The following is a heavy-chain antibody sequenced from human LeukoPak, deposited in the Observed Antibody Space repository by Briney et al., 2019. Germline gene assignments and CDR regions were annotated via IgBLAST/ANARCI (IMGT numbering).Heavy chain of an antibody. Sequence: KASETLSLTCTVSGGSISSGSYYWSWIRQPAGKGLEWIGRIYTSGSTNYNPSLKSRVTISVDTSKNQFSLKLSSVTAADTAVYYCARGPRGDYYDSSTYHYWGQGTLVTVSS. CDR1: GGSISSGSYY. V-gene: IGHV4-61*02. CDR3: ARGPRGDYYDSSTYHY. D-gene: IGHD3-22*01. J-gene: IGHJ4*02. CDR2: IYTSGST.